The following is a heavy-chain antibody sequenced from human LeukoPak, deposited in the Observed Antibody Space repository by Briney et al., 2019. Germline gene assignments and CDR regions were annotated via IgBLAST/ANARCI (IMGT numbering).Heavy chain of an antibody. CDR2: MNPNSGNT. Sequence: GASVKVSCKASGYTSSDYNINWVRQATGQGLEWMGWMNPNSGNTGYAPKFQGRVTMTRNTSVSTAYMELSSLRSEDTAVYYCARAALRYCSSTSCYLGYWGQGTLVTVSS. CDR3: ARAALRYCSSTSCYLGY. CDR1: GYTSSDYN. V-gene: IGHV1-8*01. J-gene: IGHJ4*02. D-gene: IGHD2-2*01.